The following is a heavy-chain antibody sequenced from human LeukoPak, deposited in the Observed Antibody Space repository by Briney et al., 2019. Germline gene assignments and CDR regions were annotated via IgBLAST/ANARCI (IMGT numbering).Heavy chain of an antibody. CDR1: GGSISSSSYY. CDR3: ARDQAGYYGSGGYFDS. J-gene: IGHJ4*02. Sequence: SETLSLTCTVSGGSISSSSYYWGWIRQPPGKGLEWIGSIYYSGSTYYNPSLKSRLTISVDTSKNQLSLQLRSATAADTAVYYCARDQAGYYGSGGYFDSWGQGTLVTVSS. D-gene: IGHD3-10*01. V-gene: IGHV4-39*07. CDR2: IYYSGST.